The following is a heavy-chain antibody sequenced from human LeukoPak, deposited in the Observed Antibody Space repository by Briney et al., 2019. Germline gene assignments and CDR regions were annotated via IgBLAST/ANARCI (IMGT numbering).Heavy chain of an antibody. J-gene: IGHJ4*02. V-gene: IGHV5-51*01. Sequence: ASVKISCKGSGYSVTSYWIGWVRQMPGKGLEWMGIIYPGDSDTRYSPSFQGQVTISADKSISTAYLQWSSLKASDTAMYYCATYSYGTIYHFDYWGQGTLVTVSS. CDR2: IYPGDSDT. CDR3: ATYSYGTIYHFDY. D-gene: IGHD5-18*01. CDR1: GYSVTSYW.